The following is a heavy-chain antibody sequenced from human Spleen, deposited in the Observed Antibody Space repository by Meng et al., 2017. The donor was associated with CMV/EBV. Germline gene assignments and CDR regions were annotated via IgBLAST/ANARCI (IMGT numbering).Heavy chain of an antibody. CDR3: ASTPKTALGGTSYYYYGMDV. D-gene: IGHD6-19*01. Sequence: SETLSLTCSVSGYFISSGYYWGWVRQPPGKGLEWIGTIYPSGSTFYNPSLKGRVTISVDTSKNQFSLKLSSVTAADTAVYYCASTPKTALGGTSYYYYGMDVWGQGTTVTVSS. J-gene: IGHJ6*02. V-gene: IGHV4-38-2*01. CDR2: IYPSGST. CDR1: GYFISSGYY.